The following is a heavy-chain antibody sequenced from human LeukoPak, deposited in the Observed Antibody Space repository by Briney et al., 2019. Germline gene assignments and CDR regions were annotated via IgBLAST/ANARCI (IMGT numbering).Heavy chain of an antibody. V-gene: IGHV1-69*13. CDR2: LIPIYGSA. J-gene: IGHJ3*02. CDR3: AGFFYDNSGDAFDI. D-gene: IGHD3-22*01. Sequence: ASVKISCKASGGSFTFTSHAISWVRQAPGQGLEWMGGLIPIYGSANYAQKFQGRVTITSDESTRTVYMELSSLRPEDSAVYYCAGFFYDNSGDAFDIWGQGTMVTVSS. CDR1: GGSFTFTSHA.